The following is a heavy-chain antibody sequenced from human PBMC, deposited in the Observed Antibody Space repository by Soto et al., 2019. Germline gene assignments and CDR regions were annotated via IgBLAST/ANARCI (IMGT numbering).Heavy chain of an antibody. Sequence: QVHLQQSGPGLVKPSETLSLTCNVSGASVGSFYWSWIRQPPGKPLEWIAYIYYSGTTNYNAYLKSRVTVSVVPSKNQCALTLTSVTAADTAVYYCARPKRGPTGTIVGSDVCGKGTTVTVSS. J-gene: IGHJ6*04. CDR3: ARPKRGPTGTIVGSDV. CDR2: IYYSGTT. V-gene: IGHV4-59*02. D-gene: IGHD1-7*01. CDR1: GASVGSFY.